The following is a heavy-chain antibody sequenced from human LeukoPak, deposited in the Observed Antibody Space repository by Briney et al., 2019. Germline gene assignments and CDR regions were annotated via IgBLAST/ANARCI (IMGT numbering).Heavy chain of an antibody. Sequence: GGSLRLSSAASGFTFSSYSMNWVRPAPGKELEWVSCISSSSSTIYYADSVKGRFTISRDNAKISLYLQMNSLRAEDTAVYYCARSYNWNFRGAFDIWGQGTMVTVSS. CDR3: ARSYNWNFRGAFDI. V-gene: IGHV3-48*01. CDR2: ISSSSSTI. D-gene: IGHD1-7*01. CDR1: GFTFSSYS. J-gene: IGHJ3*02.